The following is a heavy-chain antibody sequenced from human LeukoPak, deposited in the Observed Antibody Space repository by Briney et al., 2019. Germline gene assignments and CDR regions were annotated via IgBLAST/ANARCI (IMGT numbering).Heavy chain of an antibody. V-gene: IGHV4-59*08. CDR1: GGSISSDY. D-gene: IGHD4-17*01. CDR2: LYYSGST. J-gene: IGHJ4*02. CDR3: ARQGTDDYGDKEYYFDY. Sequence: SETLSLTSTGSGGSISSDYWSWLRQPPGKGLGGIGNLYYSGSTNYNPSLKRRVTITGVTSKNQFSLKLSSVTAADTAVYCCARQGTDDYGDKEYYFDYWGQGTLVTVSS.